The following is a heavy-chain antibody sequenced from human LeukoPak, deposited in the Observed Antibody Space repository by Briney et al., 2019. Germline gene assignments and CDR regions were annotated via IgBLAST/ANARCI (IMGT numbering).Heavy chain of an antibody. D-gene: IGHD3-16*02. J-gene: IGHJ4*02. CDR3: ARGVVVIATSGNDY. V-gene: IGHV3-9*01. Sequence: GGSLRLSCAASGFTFDDYAMHWVRQAPGKGLEWVSGISWNSGSIGYADSVKGRFTISRDNAKNTLYLQMNSLRTEDTAVYYCARGVVVIATSGNDYWGQGTLVTVSS. CDR2: ISWNSGSI. CDR1: GFTFDDYA.